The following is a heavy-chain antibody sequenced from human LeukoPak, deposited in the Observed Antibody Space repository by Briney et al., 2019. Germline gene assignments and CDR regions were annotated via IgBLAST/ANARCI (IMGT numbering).Heavy chain of an antibody. CDR2: INAGNGNT. CDR1: GYTFTSYA. V-gene: IGHV1-3*01. CDR3: AREAKGRVSGAPIFDY. Sequence: ASVKVSCKASGYTFTSYAMHWVRQAPGQRLEWMGWINAGNGNTKYSQKFQGRVTITRDTSASTAYMELSSLRSEDTAVYYCAREAKGRVSGAPIFDYWGQGTLVTVSS. J-gene: IGHJ4*02. D-gene: IGHD3-3*01.